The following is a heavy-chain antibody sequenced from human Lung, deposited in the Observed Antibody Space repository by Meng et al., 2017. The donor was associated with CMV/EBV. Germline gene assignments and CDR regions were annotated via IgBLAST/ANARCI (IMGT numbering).Heavy chain of an antibody. CDR1: GGTFSSYT. J-gene: IGHJ4*02. CDR2: IIPILGIE. CDR3: ASSIFGVVIISPLGY. V-gene: IGHV1-69*02. D-gene: IGHD3-3*01. Sequence: QVQLVQSWAEVKTLASAVKVSCKASGGTFSSYTISWVRQAPGQGLEWMGRIIPILGIENYAHKFQGRVTITADKSTSTAYMELSSLRSEDTAVYYCASSIFGVVIISPLGYWGQGTLVTVSS.